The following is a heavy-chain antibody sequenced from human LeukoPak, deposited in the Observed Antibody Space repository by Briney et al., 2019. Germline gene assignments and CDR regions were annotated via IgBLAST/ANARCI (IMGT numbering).Heavy chain of an antibody. Sequence: GGSLRLSCAVSGFTFSGFWMSWSRQAPGKGLEWVASINSDGSEGYYADVVKGRFTISRDNAKNSLYLQINSLRAEDTAVYYCAREYRYSSGLAYWGQGTLVTVSS. J-gene: IGHJ4*02. D-gene: IGHD6-19*01. CDR1: GFTFSGFW. CDR3: AREYRYSSGLAY. V-gene: IGHV3-7*01. CDR2: INSDGSEG.